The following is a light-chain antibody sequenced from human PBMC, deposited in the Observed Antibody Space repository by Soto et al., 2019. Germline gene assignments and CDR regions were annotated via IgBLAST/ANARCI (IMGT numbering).Light chain of an antibody. CDR1: QSVSSY. J-gene: IGKJ2*01. CDR2: GAS. V-gene: IGKV3-15*01. Sequence: EIVMTQSPATLFVSPGERATLSCRASQSVSSYLAWYQQKPGQAPRLLMYGASTRATAIPARFSGSGSGTEFTLTISSLQSEDFAVYYCHQYDNWPYTFGQGTKLEIK. CDR3: HQYDNWPYT.